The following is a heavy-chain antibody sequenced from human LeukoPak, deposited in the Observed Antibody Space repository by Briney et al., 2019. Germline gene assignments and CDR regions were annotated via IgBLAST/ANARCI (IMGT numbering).Heavy chain of an antibody. CDR1: GFTFSSYA. V-gene: IGHV3-30-3*01. CDR3: ARDYYCSSTSCYTDQFDY. Sequence: GGSLRLSCAASGFTFSSYAMHWVRQAPGKGLEWVAVISYDGSNKYYADSVRGRFTISRDNSKNTLYLQMNSLRAEDTAVYYCARDYYCSSTSCYTDQFDYWGQGTLVTVSS. J-gene: IGHJ4*02. D-gene: IGHD2-2*02. CDR2: ISYDGSNK.